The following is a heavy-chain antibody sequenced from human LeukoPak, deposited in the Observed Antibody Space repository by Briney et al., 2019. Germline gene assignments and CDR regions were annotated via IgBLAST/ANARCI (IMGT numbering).Heavy chain of an antibody. CDR2: IRSKAYGGTT. Sequence: GGSLRLSCTASGFTFGDYAMSWFRQAPGKGLEWVGFIRSKAYGGTTEYAASVKGRFTISRDDSKSIAYLQMNSLKTEDTAVYYCTREGSWYPDYYYYGMDVWGQGTTVTVSS. V-gene: IGHV3-49*03. CDR3: TREGSWYPDYYYYGMDV. J-gene: IGHJ6*02. D-gene: IGHD6-13*01. CDR1: GFTFGDYA.